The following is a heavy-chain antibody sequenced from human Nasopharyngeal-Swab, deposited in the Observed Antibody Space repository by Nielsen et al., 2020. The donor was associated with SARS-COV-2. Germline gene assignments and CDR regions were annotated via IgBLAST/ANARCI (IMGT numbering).Heavy chain of an antibody. J-gene: IGHJ3*02. Sequence: VRQMPGKGLEWVTVISYDGSNKYYADSVKGRFTISRDNSKNTLYLQMTSLRAEDTAVYYCYGGYDAFDIWGQGPMVTVSS. V-gene: IGHV3-30*03. CDR3: YGGYDAFDI. CDR2: ISYDGSNK. D-gene: IGHD4-17*01.